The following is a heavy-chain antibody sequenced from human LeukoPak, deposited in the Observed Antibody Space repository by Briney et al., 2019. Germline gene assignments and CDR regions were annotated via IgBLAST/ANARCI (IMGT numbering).Heavy chain of an antibody. J-gene: IGHJ4*02. CDR2: FSYNVHS. D-gene: IGHD6-13*01. Sequence: SETLSLTCTVSGCSVSSSNYYWSWLPQPPGKGLEWVGFFSYNVHSDYNPSLKRRVTISVDTSKNQFSLRLSSVAAADTAIYYCARVSVAGTGPDYWGQGTQVTVSS. V-gene: IGHV4-61*01. CDR3: ARVSVAGTGPDY. CDR1: GCSVSSSNYY.